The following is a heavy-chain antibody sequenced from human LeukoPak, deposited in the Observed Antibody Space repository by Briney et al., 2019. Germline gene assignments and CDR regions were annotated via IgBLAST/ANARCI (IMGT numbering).Heavy chain of an antibody. CDR1: GFTFSNYA. V-gene: IGHV3-23*01. D-gene: IGHD7-27*01. CDR2: ISGSGAST. CDR3: AKVLTGSQDY. Sequence: PGGSLRLSCAASGFTFSNYAMSWVRQAPRKGLVWVSAISGSGASTYYADSVKGRFTISRDNSKNTLYLQMNSLRADDTAVYYCAKVLTGSQDYWGQGTLVTVSS. J-gene: IGHJ4*02.